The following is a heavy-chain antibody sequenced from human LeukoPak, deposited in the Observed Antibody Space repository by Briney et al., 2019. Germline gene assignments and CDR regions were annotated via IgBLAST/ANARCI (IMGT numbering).Heavy chain of an antibody. CDR3: ARFHLVWFGSLDV. D-gene: IGHD3-10*01. CDR1: GFTFSSYE. J-gene: IGHJ6*02. V-gene: IGHV3-48*03. Sequence: PGGSPRLSCAASGFTFSSYEMTWVRQAPGKGLEWISYIKGSGSPIYYADSVKGRFTISRDNAKNSLSLQMNSLSAEDTAVYYCARFHLVWFGSLDVWGQGTTVIVSS. CDR2: IKGSGSPI.